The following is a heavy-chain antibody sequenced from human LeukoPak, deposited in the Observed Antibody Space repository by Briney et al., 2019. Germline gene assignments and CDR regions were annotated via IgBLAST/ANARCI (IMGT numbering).Heavy chain of an antibody. D-gene: IGHD2-15*01. CDR2: IKGDGRST. V-gene: IGHV3-74*01. CDR1: GFTFSTYW. CDR3: ARGGSKPLDY. Sequence: GGSLRLSCAASGFTFSTYWMHWVRQAPGKGLVWVSRIKGDGRSTSYVDSVKGRFTISRDNAKNTLYLQMNSLRAEDTAVYYCARGGSKPLDYWGQGTLVTVSS. J-gene: IGHJ4*02.